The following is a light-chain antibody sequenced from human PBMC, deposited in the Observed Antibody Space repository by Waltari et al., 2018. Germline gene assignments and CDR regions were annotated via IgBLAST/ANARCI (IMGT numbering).Light chain of an antibody. CDR1: SSDVGGYNY. CDR3: CSYAGSVV. CDR2: DVS. V-gene: IGLV2-23*02. J-gene: IGLJ2*01. Sequence: QSALTQPASVSGSPGQSITISCTGTSSDVGGYNYVSWYQQHPGKAPKLMIYDVSKRPSGVSNRFSGSKSGNTASLTISGLQAEDEADYYCCSYAGSVVFGGGTKLTVL.